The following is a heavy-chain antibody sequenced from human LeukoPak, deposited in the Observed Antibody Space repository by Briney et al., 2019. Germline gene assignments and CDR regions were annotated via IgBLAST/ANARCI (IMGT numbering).Heavy chain of an antibody. D-gene: IGHD6-13*01. J-gene: IGHJ5*02. V-gene: IGHV1-2*02. Sequence: ASVKVSCKASGYTFTGYYMHWVRQAPGQGLEWMGWINPNSGGTNYAQKFQGRVIMTRNTSISTAYMELSSLRSEDTAVYYCARSRSSGIAAAGLIVWFDPWGQGTLVTVSS. CDR2: INPNSGGT. CDR1: GYTFTGYY. CDR3: ARSRSSGIAAAGLIVWFDP.